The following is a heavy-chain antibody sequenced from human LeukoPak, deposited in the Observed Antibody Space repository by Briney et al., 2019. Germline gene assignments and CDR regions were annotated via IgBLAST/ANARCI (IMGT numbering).Heavy chain of an antibody. CDR1: GFTFSTYW. D-gene: IGHD1/OR15-1a*01. J-gene: IGHJ4*02. CDR3: ATGRSSGTPERFDY. CDR2: INQDGSKK. V-gene: IGHV3-7*01. Sequence: PGGSLRLSCVTSGFTFSTYWVTWVRQAPGKGLEWVANINQDGSKKYYVDSVKGRFIVSRDNAEHSLYLQMSSLRAEDTAVYYCATGRSSGTPERFDYWGQGTLVTVSS.